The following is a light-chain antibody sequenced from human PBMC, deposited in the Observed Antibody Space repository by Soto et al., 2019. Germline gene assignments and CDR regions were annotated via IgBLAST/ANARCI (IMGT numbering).Light chain of an antibody. CDR3: QKYVASHLT. CDR2: GLS. Sequence: EIVLTQSPATLSSFRGERVTLSCRASQIVSSYLAWYQQKPGQAPRLLIYGLSSRATGIPDRFSGSGSGTDLTLTISRLESEDFAVYYFQKYVASHLTFGGGPKVDI. V-gene: IGKV3-20*01. J-gene: IGKJ4*02. CDR1: QIVSSY.